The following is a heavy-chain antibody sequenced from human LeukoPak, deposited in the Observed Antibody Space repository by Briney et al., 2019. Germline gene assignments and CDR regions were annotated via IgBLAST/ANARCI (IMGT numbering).Heavy chain of an antibody. CDR1: GYDFINYG. D-gene: IGHD6-6*01. CDR3: ARGGPFPSSSSSSEYYLDY. J-gene: IGHJ4*02. CDR2: RSIYNGNT. Sequence: ASVKVSCKASGYDFINYGISWVRQAPGQGLEWMGWRSIYNGNTDYKLQGRVTMTTDTSTSTAYMELRSLRSDDTAVYYCARGGPFPSSSSSSEYYLDYWGQGTLVTVSS. V-gene: IGHV1-18*01.